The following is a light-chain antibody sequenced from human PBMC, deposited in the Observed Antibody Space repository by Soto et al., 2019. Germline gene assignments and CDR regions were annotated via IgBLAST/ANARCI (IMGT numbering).Light chain of an antibody. J-gene: IGLJ3*02. Sequence: QSALTQPASVSGSPGQSIIISCTGTSSDVGSYNFVSWYQQHPGKAPKLMIYEVSKRHSGVSNRFSGSKSGNTASLTISGLQPEDEADYYCCSYAGNSGVFGGGTKVTVL. CDR2: EVS. V-gene: IGLV2-23*02. CDR3: CSYAGNSGV. CDR1: SSDVGSYNF.